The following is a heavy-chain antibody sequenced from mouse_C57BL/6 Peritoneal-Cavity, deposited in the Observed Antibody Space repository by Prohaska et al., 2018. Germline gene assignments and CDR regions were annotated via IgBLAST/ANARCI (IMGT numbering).Heavy chain of an antibody. V-gene: IGHV14-1*01. J-gene: IGHJ1*02. CDR2: IDPEDGDT. D-gene: IGHD4-1*01. CDR1: GFNIKDYY. Sequence: EVQLQQSGAELVRPGASVKLSCTASGFNIKDYYMHWVKQRPEQGLEWIGRIDPEDGDTEYAPKFHGKSTMTADTSSNTAYLQLSSLTSEDTAVYYCTTLSSLEYFDVWGTGTTVTVSS. CDR3: TTLSSLEYFDV.